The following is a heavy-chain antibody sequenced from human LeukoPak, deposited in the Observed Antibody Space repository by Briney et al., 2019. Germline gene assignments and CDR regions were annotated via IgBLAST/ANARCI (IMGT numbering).Heavy chain of an antibody. J-gene: IGHJ4*02. CDR2: IWYDGSNK. V-gene: IGHV3-33*01. Sequence: GGSLRRSCAASGFTFSSYGMHWVRQAPGNGLEWMAVIWYDGSNKYYADSVKGRFTISRDNSKNTLYLQMNSLRAEDTAVYYCARAPYNWNDLNYWGQGTLVTVSS. CDR3: ARAPYNWNDLNY. D-gene: IGHD1-20*01. CDR1: GFTFSSYG.